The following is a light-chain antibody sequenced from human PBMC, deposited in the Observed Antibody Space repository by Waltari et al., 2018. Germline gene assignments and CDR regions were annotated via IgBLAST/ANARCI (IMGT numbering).Light chain of an antibody. CDR2: DVS. V-gene: IGLV2-14*03. J-gene: IGLJ2*01. CDR1: SSDVGGYNY. CDR3: SSYTTSSTLV. Sequence: QSALTQPASVSGSPGQSITIPCTGTSSDVGGYNYVSWYLQHPGNAPSLMIYDVSNRPSGVSNRFAGSESGSTACLTISGLQAEDEADYYCSSYTTSSTLVCGGGTKLTVL.